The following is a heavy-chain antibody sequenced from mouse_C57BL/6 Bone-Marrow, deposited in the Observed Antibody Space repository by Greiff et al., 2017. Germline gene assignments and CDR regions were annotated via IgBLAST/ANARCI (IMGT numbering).Heavy chain of an antibody. Sequence: VQGVESGPGLVAPSQSLSITCTVSGFSLTSYGVDWVRQSPGKGLEWLGVIWCVGSTNYNSALKSRLSISKDNSKSQVFLKMNSLQTDDTAMYYCASATDGYRFAYWGQGTLVTVSA. V-gene: IGHV2-6*01. CDR2: IWCVGST. D-gene: IGHD2-3*01. CDR3: ASATDGYRFAY. CDR1: GFSLTSYG. J-gene: IGHJ3*01.